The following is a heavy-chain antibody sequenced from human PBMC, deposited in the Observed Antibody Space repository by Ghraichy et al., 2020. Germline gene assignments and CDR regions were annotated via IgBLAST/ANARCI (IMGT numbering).Heavy chain of an antibody. J-gene: IGHJ4*02. Sequence: GGSLRLSCAASGFTFSSYEMNWVRQAPGKGLEWVSYISSSGSTIYYADSVKGRFTISRDNAKNSLYLQMNSLRAEDTAVYYCARERYSSSWHFDYWGQGTLVTVSS. CDR1: GFTFSSYE. CDR2: ISSSGSTI. D-gene: IGHD6-13*01. V-gene: IGHV3-48*03. CDR3: ARERYSSSWHFDY.